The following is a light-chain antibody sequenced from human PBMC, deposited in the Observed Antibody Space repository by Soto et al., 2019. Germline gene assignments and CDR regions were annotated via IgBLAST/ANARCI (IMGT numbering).Light chain of an antibody. CDR1: QAISSY. CDR3: HQYNHAPT. CDR2: ATS. V-gene: IGKV1-27*01. J-gene: IGKJ4*01. Sequence: DIQLTQSPSSLSASVGDRVTITCRASQAISSYLAWYQQKPGKVPELLLYATSTLQSGAPSRFSGSGSGTDFTLTISSLQPDDGETYYCHQYNHAPTFGGVTKVEIK.